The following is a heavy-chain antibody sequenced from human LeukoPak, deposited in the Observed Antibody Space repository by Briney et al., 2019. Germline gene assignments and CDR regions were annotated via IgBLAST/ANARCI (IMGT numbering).Heavy chain of an antibody. CDR1: GGSISSGSYY. CDR2: IYTSGST. Sequence: PSETLSLTCTVSGGSISSGSYYWSWIRHPAGKGLEWIGRIYTSGSTNYNPSLKSRVTISVDTSKNQFSLKLSSVTAADTAVYYCARAGRLWVAFDIWGQGTMVTVSS. D-gene: IGHD7-27*01. J-gene: IGHJ3*02. CDR3: ARAGRLWVAFDI. V-gene: IGHV4-61*02.